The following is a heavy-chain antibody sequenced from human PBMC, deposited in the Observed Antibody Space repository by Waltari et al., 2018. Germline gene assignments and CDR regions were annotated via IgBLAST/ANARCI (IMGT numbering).Heavy chain of an antibody. Sequence: QVQLQESGPGLVKPSETLSLTCTVSGGSISSYYWSWIRQPPGKGLEWIGYIYYSGSTNYNPPLKSRVTISVDTSKNQFSLKLSSVTAADTAVYYCATGFLEWLPKGAGKGWVYWGQGTLVTVSS. CDR2: IYYSGST. V-gene: IGHV4-59*01. D-gene: IGHD3-3*01. J-gene: IGHJ4*02. CDR3: ATGFLEWLPKGAGKGWVY. CDR1: GGSISSYY.